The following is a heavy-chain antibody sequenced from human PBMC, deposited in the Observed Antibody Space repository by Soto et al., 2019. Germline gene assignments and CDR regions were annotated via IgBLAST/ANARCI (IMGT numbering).Heavy chain of an antibody. CDR3: ARATLGYCSGGSCYSGAFDI. CDR1: GFTFSSYD. Sequence: GGSLRLSCAASGFTFSSYDMHWVRQATGKGLEWVSAIGTAGDTYYPGSVKGRFTISRENAKNSLYLQMNSLRAGDTAVYYCARATLGYCSGGSCYSGAFDIWGQGTMVTVPS. D-gene: IGHD2-15*01. J-gene: IGHJ3*02. CDR2: IGTAGDT. V-gene: IGHV3-13*01.